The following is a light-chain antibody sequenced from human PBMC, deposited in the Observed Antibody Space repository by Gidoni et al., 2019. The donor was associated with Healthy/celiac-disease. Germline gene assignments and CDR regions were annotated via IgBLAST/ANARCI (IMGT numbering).Light chain of an antibody. J-gene: IGLJ2*01. Sequence: QSVLTQPPSVSAAPGKKVTISCSGSSSNIGNNYVSWYQQLPGTAPKLLIYDNNKRPSGIPDRFSGSKSGTSATLGITGLQTGDEADYYCGTWDSSLGDVVFGGGTKLTVL. CDR1: SSNIGNNY. V-gene: IGLV1-51*01. CDR2: DNN. CDR3: GTWDSSLGDVV.